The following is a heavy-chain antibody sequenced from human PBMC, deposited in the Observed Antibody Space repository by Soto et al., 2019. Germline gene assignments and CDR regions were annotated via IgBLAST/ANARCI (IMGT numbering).Heavy chain of an antibody. D-gene: IGHD6-19*01. CDR2: ISAYNGNT. CDR3: ARVPGGSGWSDVDY. Sequence: QVQLVQSGAEVKKPGASVQVSCNASGYPFASYGIRRVRQAPGQGREWMGWISAYNGNTNYAQKLQGRVTMTTDTSTSTAYMELRSLRSDDTAVYYCARVPGGSGWSDVDYWGQGTLVTVSS. J-gene: IGHJ4*02. V-gene: IGHV1-18*04. CDR1: GYPFASYG.